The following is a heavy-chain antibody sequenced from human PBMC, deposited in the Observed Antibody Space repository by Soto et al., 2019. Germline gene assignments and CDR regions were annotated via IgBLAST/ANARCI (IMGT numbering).Heavy chain of an antibody. D-gene: IGHD6-19*01. CDR3: ALRGIAVAGTGDGWFDP. CDR1: GGTFSSYA. V-gene: IGHV1-69*06. J-gene: IGHJ5*02. CDR2: IIPIFGTA. Sequence: QVQLVQSGAEVKKPGSSVKVSCKASGGTFSSYAISWVRQAPGQGLEWMGGIIPIFGTANYAQKFQGRVTITAGKSTSTAYMELSSLRSEDTAVYYCALRGIAVAGTGDGWFDPWGQGTLVTVSS.